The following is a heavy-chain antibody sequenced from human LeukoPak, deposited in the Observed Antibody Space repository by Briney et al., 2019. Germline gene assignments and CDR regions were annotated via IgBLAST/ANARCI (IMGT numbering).Heavy chain of an antibody. CDR1: GFTFSSYW. J-gene: IGHJ5*02. Sequence: GGSLRLSCAASGFTFSSYWMSWVRQAPGKGLEWVANIKQDGSEKYYVDSVKGRFTISRDNAKNSLYLQMNSLRAEDTAVYYCAKIVGATGEDNWFDPWGQGTPVTVSS. CDR3: AKIVGATGEDNWFDP. CDR2: IKQDGSEK. D-gene: IGHD1-26*01. V-gene: IGHV3-7*03.